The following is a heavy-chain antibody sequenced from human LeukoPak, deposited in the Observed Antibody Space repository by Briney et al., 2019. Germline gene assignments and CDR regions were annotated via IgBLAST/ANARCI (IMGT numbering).Heavy chain of an antibody. J-gene: IGHJ4*02. CDR3: ARSGYTISAYHSDF. V-gene: IGHV4-4*07. CDR2: IYTTGRT. D-gene: IGHD5-18*01. Sequence: SETLSLTCDVSGVSIQSYWWSWVRKPAPKGLERIGRIYTTGRTNYSPSFQSRVTMSIVVSSNQFSLTLRCVTAADTAVYYCARSGYTISAYHSDFWGQGAPVTVSS. CDR1: GVSIQSYW.